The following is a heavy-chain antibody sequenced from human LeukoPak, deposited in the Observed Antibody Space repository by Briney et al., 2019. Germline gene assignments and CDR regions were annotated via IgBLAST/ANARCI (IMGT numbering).Heavy chain of an antibody. D-gene: IGHD1-26*01. V-gene: IGHV3-33*01. CDR2: IWYDGSNK. CDR3: ARWEGDY. J-gene: IGHJ4*02. CDR1: GFTFSSHG. Sequence: GGSLRLSCAASGFTFSSHGMHWVRRAPGKGLEWVAVIWYDGSNKYYADSVKGRFTISRDNSKNTLYLQMNSLRAEDTAVYYCARWEGDYWGQGTLVTVSS.